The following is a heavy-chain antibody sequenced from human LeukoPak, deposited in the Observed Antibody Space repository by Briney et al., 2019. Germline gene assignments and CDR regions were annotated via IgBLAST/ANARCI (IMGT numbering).Heavy chain of an antibody. CDR1: GGSISSYY. CDR3: ARNSVRGVIMAGLGY. V-gene: IGHV4-34*01. D-gene: IGHD3-10*01. Sequence: SETLSLTCTVSGGSISSYYWSWIRQPPGKGLEWIGEINHSGSTNYNPSLKSRVTISVDTSKNQFSLKLSSVTAADTAVYYCARNSVRGVIMAGLGYWGQGTLVTVSS. CDR2: INHSGST. J-gene: IGHJ4*02.